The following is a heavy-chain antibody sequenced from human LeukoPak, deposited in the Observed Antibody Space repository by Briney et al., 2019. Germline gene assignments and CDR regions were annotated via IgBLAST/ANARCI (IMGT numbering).Heavy chain of an antibody. D-gene: IGHD6-19*01. V-gene: IGHV4-4*07. CDR2: IYTSGST. J-gene: IGHJ4*02. CDR3: ARDSYSSGWDFDY. Sequence: SETLSLTCTVSGGSISNYYWSWIRQPAGKGLEWIGRIYTSGSTNYNPSLKSRVTMSVDTSKNQFSLKLSSVTAADTAVYYCARDSYSSGWDFDYWGQGTLVTVSS. CDR1: GGSISNYY.